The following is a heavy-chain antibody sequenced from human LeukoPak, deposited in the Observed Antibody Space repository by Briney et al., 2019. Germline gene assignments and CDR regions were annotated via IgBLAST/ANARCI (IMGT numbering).Heavy chain of an antibody. Sequence: PGRSLRLSCAASGFTFSSYAMHWVRQAPGKGLEWVAVISYDGSNKYYADSVKGRFTISRDNSKNTLYLQMNSLRAEDTAVYYCARVVLQLWPFDYWGQGILVTVSS. CDR3: ARVVLQLWPFDY. V-gene: IGHV3-30*04. CDR1: GFTFSSYA. CDR2: ISYDGSNK. J-gene: IGHJ4*02. D-gene: IGHD5-18*01.